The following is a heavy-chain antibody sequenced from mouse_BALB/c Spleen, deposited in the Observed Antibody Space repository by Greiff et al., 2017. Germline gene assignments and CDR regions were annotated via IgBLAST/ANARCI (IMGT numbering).Heavy chain of an antibody. V-gene: IGHV5-17*02. CDR3: ARTGYYGSLYAMDY. CDR2: ISSGSSTI. J-gene: IGHJ4*01. Sequence: DVMLVESGGGLVQPGGSRKLSCAASGFTFSSFGMHWVRQAPEKGLEWVAYISSGSSTIYYADTVKGRFTISRDNPKNTLFLQMTSLRSEDTAMYYCARTGYYGSLYAMDYWGQGTSVTVSS. D-gene: IGHD2-1*01. CDR1: GFTFSSFG.